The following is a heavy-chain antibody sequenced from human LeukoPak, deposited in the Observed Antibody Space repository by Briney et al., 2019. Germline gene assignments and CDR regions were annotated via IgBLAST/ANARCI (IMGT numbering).Heavy chain of an antibody. Sequence: GESLKISCKGFGYTFTRYWIGWVRQMPGKGLEWMGIIYPGDSETKYRPSLQGQVTISVDKSISTAYLQWSSLKASDTAIYFCARIEGSTFDYWGQGTLVTVSS. CDR1: GYTFTRYW. CDR3: ARIEGSTFDY. V-gene: IGHV5-51*01. J-gene: IGHJ4*02. CDR2: IYPGDSET.